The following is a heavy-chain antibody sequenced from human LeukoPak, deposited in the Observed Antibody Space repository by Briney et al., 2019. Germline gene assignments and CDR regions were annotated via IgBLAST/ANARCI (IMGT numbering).Heavy chain of an antibody. J-gene: IGHJ4*02. Sequence: GGSLRLSCAASGFTFSTYWMHWVRQAPGKGLVCVSRINSDGSSTSYADSVKGRFTISRDNSKNTLYLQMNSLRAEDTAVYYCARDRPYTAMVFDYWGQGTLVTVSS. V-gene: IGHV3-74*01. CDR2: INSDGSST. CDR1: GFTFSTYW. CDR3: ARDRPYTAMVFDY. D-gene: IGHD5-18*01.